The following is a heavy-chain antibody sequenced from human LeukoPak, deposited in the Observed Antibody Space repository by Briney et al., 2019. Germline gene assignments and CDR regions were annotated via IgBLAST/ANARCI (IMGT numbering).Heavy chain of an antibody. CDR3: ARPLFCAFDNCGYWLDP. CDR2: INPNGDAT. Sequence: ASVKVSCKTSGYTFTKYLIHWVRQAPGQGLEWVGTINPNGDATNYAPRLQGRLTLTQDTSTRKVYMELRGLTPDDTAVYYCARPLFCAFDNCGYWLDPWGPGTLVTVSS. D-gene: IGHD1-20*01. V-gene: IGHV1-46*01. CDR1: GYTFTKYL. J-gene: IGHJ5*02.